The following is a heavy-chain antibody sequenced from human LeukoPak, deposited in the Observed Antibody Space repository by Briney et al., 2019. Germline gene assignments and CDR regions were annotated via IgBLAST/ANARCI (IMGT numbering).Heavy chain of an antibody. D-gene: IGHD5-24*01. Sequence: GSLRLSCAASGFTFSSYSMSWVRQPPGKGLEWIGEINHSGSTNYNPSLKSRVTISVDTSKNQFSLKLSSVTAADTAVYYCARLGRWLQLHYWGQGTLVTVSS. CDR2: INHSGST. V-gene: IGHV4-34*01. CDR1: GFTFSSYS. J-gene: IGHJ4*02. CDR3: ARLGRWLQLHY.